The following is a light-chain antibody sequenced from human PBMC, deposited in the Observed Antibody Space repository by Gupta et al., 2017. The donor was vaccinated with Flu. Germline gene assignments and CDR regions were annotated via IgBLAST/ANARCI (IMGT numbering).Light chain of an antibody. Sequence: TPGQPASMSCRSSQSLLHSDGNTYLYWFLQKSGPVSTLLIYEVSNRFSGVPERISGSGAGTAFTLNISRVEAEDVGVYYCMRDADGPALTFGGGTKVENK. V-gene: IGKV2D-26*03. CDR3: MRDADGPALT. J-gene: IGKJ4*01. CDR1: QSLLHSDGNTY. CDR2: EVS.